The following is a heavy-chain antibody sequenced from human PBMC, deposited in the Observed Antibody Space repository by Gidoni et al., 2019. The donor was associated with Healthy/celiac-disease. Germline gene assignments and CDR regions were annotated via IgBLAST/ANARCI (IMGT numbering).Heavy chain of an antibody. CDR3: AKDRYVRGAVDTAMVNAFDI. J-gene: IGHJ3*02. Sequence: QVQLVESGVVVVQPGRSLRLSCAASGFTFSSYGMHWVRQAPGKGLEWVAVISYDGSNKYYADTVKGRFTISRDNSKNTLYLQMNSLRAEDTAVYYCAKDRYVRGAVDTAMVNAFDIWGQGTMVTVSS. V-gene: IGHV3-30*18. CDR1: GFTFSSYG. CDR2: ISYDGSNK. D-gene: IGHD5-18*01.